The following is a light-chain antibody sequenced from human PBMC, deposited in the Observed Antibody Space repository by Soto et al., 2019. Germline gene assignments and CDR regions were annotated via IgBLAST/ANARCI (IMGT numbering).Light chain of an antibody. CDR3: QQYNTWPWT. CDR2: YAS. V-gene: IGKV3-15*01. J-gene: IGKJ1*01. Sequence: EIVMTQSPATLSVSPGERATLSCRASQSVNSNLAWYQRKRGQAPRHLIFYASTRAPGIPSGFSGSGSGTEFTLTISSLQSEDFAVYYCQQYNTWPWTFGQGIEVEIK. CDR1: QSVNSN.